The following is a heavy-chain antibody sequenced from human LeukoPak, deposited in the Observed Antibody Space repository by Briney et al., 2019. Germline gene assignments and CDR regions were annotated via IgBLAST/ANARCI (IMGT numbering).Heavy chain of an antibody. CDR1: GFTFSITY. CDR3: ARDYGGNIRGYFDY. CDR2: IYSGGST. D-gene: IGHD4-23*01. J-gene: IGHJ4*02. Sequence: GGSLRLSCAASGFTFSITYMSWVRQAPGKGLEWVSVIYSGGSTYYADYVKGRFAISRDNSKNTLYLQMNSLRVEDTAVYYCARDYGGNIRGYFDYWGQGTLVTVSS. V-gene: IGHV3-66*01.